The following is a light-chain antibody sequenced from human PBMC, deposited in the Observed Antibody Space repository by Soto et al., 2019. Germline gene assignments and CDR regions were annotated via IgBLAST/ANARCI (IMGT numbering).Light chain of an antibody. Sequence: EIVLTQSPSTLSLSPGERVTLFCRASQSVSSYLAWYQQKPGQAPRLLIYDASNRATGIPARFSGSGSGTDFSLTISSLEPEDFAVYYCQQRSDWPRTFGQGTKVDI. CDR1: QSVSSY. J-gene: IGKJ1*01. CDR3: QQRSDWPRT. V-gene: IGKV3-11*01. CDR2: DAS.